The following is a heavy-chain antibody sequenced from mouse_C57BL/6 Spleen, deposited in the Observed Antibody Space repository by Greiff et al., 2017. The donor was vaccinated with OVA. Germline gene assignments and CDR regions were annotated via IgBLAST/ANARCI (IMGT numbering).Heavy chain of an antibody. D-gene: IGHD2-3*01. J-gene: IGHJ3*01. CDR3: TGGGYYEERFAY. CDR1: GYTFTDYE. CDR2: IDPETGGT. V-gene: IGHV1-15*01. Sequence: QVQLKESGAELVRPGASVTLSCKASGYTFTDYEMHWVKQTPVHGLEWIGAIDPETGGTAYNQKFKGKAILTADKSSSTAYMELRSLTSEDSAVYYCTGGGYYEERFAYWGQGTLVTVSA.